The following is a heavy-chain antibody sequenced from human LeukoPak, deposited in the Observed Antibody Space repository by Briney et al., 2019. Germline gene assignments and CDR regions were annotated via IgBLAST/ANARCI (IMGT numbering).Heavy chain of an antibody. Sequence: GGSLRLSCAASGFAFSTYWMDWVHQAPGKGLEWVGNINQDGSVKHYVDSVRGRFTISRDNARNSVYLQMSALRVEDTAVYFCTRDFVFWGQGSLVTASS. CDR1: GFAFSTYW. D-gene: IGHD3-3*01. J-gene: IGHJ4*02. CDR3: TRDFVF. CDR2: INQDGSVK. V-gene: IGHV3-7*01.